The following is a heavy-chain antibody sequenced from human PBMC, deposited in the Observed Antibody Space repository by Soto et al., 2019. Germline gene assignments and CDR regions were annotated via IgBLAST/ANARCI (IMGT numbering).Heavy chain of an antibody. V-gene: IGHV4-61*01. CDR2: FYYSGST. CDR1: GGSVSGGSYF. D-gene: IGHD1-1*01. Sequence: QVQLQESGPGLVRPSETLSLTCTVSGGSVSGGSYFWSWVRQPPGKGLEWIGYFYYSGSTKYNPSPESRFPVLEDPSQNLFSLKLNSVTAADTAVYYCAREGRMGTFDYWGQGALVTVSS. CDR3: AREGRMGTFDY. J-gene: IGHJ4*02.